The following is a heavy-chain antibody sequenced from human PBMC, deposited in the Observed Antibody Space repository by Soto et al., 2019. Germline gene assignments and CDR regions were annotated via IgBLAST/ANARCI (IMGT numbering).Heavy chain of an antibody. J-gene: IGHJ5*02. CDR3: ARNILTGIYNRFDP. CDR2: IYYSGST. CDR1: GGSISSYY. D-gene: IGHD3-9*01. Sequence: SETLSLTCTVSGGSISSYYWSWIRQPPGKGLEWIGYIYYSGSTNYNPSLKSRVTISVDTSKNQFSLKLSSVTAADTAVYYCARNILTGIYNRFDPSGQGTLVTVSS. V-gene: IGHV4-59*01.